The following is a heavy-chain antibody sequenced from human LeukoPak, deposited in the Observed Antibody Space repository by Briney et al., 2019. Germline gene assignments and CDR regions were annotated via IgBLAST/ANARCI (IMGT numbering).Heavy chain of an antibody. Sequence: GGSLRLSCAASGFTFSDYYMSRIRQAPGKGLEWVSYISSSGSTIYYADSVKGRFTISRDNAKNSLYLQMNSLRAEDTAVYYCARDLEMATIFPIFDYWGQGTLVTVSS. CDR2: ISSSGSTI. CDR3: ARDLEMATIFPIFDY. CDR1: GFTFSDYY. V-gene: IGHV3-11*01. D-gene: IGHD5-12*01. J-gene: IGHJ4*02.